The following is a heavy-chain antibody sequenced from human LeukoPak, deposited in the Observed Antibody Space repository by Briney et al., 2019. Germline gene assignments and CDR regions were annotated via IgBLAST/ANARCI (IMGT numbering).Heavy chain of an antibody. D-gene: IGHD4-17*01. J-gene: IGHJ4*02. CDR2: ISAYNGNT. CDR3: ARDPGDYGDYLGYFDY. CDR1: GYTFTSYG. Sequence: ASVKVSCKASGYTFTSYGISWVRQAPGQGLEWMGWISAYNGNTNYAQKLQGRVTMTTDTSASTAYMELRSLRSDDTAVYYCARDPGDYGDYLGYFDYWGQGTLVTVSS. V-gene: IGHV1-18*01.